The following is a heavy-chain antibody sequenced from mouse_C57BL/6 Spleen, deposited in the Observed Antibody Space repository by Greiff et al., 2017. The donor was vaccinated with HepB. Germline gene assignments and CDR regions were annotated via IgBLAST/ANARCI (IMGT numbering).Heavy chain of an antibody. Sequence: VQLQQSGAELVRPGTSVKMSCKASGYTFTNYWIGWAKQRPGHGLEWIGDIYPGGGYTNYNEKFKGKATLTADKSSSTAYMQFSSLTSEDSAIYYCARQEGRSKGYVDYWGQGTTLTVSS. D-gene: IGHD2-5*01. J-gene: IGHJ2*01. CDR1: GYTFTNYW. CDR2: IYPGGGYT. V-gene: IGHV1-63*01. CDR3: ARQEGRSKGYVDY.